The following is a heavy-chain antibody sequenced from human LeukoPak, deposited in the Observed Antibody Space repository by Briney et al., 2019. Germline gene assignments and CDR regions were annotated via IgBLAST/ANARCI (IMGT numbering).Heavy chain of an antibody. CDR2: INHSGST. V-gene: IGHV4-34*01. CDR3: ARFRWTGSGSYVRYFDY. J-gene: IGHJ4*02. CDR1: GGSFSGYY. D-gene: IGHD3-10*01. Sequence: SETLSLTCAVYGGSFSGYYWSWIRQPPGKGLEWIGEINHSGSTNYNPSLKSRVTISVDTSKNQFSLKLSSVTAADTAVYYCARFRWTGSGSYVRYFDYWGQGTLVTVSS.